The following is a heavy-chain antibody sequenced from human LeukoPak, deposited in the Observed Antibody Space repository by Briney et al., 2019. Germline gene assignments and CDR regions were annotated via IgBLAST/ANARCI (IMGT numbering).Heavy chain of an antibody. CDR1: GFTFSTYN. V-gene: IGHV3-21*01. CDR3: AREGRYFDWFDAFDI. D-gene: IGHD3-9*01. Sequence: GGSLRLSCAASGFTFSTYNMNWVRQAPGKGLEWVSSITSSSSYTFYADSVKGRFTISRDNAKNSLYLQMNSLRAEDTAVYYCAREGRYFDWFDAFDIWGQGTMVTVSS. CDR2: ITSSSSYT. J-gene: IGHJ3*02.